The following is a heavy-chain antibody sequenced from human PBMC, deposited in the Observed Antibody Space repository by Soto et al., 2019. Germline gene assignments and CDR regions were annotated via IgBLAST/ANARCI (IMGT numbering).Heavy chain of an antibody. D-gene: IGHD5-12*01. V-gene: IGHV3-23*01. CDR2: ISGSGGST. Sequence: GGSLRLSCAASGFTFSSYAMSWVRQAPGKGLEWVSAISGSGGSTYYADSVKGRFTISRDNSKNTLYLQMNSLRAEDTAVYYCAKLPTRGYSGYGYRPQSYFDYWGQGTLVTVSS. CDR1: GFTFSSYA. J-gene: IGHJ4*02. CDR3: AKLPTRGYSGYGYRPQSYFDY.